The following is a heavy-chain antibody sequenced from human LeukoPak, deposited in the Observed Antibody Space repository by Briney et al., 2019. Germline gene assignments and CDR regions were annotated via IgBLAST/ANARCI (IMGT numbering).Heavy chain of an antibody. Sequence: SETLSLTCTVSGGSISSYYWSWIRQPPGKGLEWIGYIYYSGSTNYNPSLKSRVTISVDTSKNQFSLKLSSVTAADTAVYYCARVGIHYYGSGSCYPIWGQGTLVTVSS. V-gene: IGHV4-59*01. D-gene: IGHD3-10*01. CDR1: GGSISSYY. J-gene: IGHJ4*02. CDR2: IYYSGST. CDR3: ARVGIHYYGSGSCYPI.